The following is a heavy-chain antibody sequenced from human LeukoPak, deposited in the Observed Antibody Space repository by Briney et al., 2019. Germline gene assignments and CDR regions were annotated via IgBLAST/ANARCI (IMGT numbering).Heavy chain of an antibody. CDR3: ARDQGPYYGSVYDY. CDR2: IYHSGST. CDR1: GYSISSGYY. V-gene: IGHV4-38-2*02. Sequence: SETLSLTCAVSGYSISSGYYWGWIRQPPGKGLEWIGSIYHSGSTYYNPSLKSRVTISVDTSKNQFSLKLSSVTAADTAVYYCARDQGPYYGSVYDYWGQGTLVTVSS. D-gene: IGHD3-10*01. J-gene: IGHJ4*02.